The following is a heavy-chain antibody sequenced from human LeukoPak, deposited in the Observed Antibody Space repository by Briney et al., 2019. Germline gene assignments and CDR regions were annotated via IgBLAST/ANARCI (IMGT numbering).Heavy chain of an antibody. J-gene: IGHJ4*02. D-gene: IGHD6-13*01. Sequence: GGSLRLSCAASGFTFSSYGMHWVRQAPGKGLEWVAVISYDGTNIYYPDSVKGRFTISRDNSENTLYLQMNSLRAEDTAVYYCAKQTAYSSSWPDWGQGTLVTVSS. CDR2: ISYDGTNI. CDR1: GFTFSSYG. V-gene: IGHV3-30*18. CDR3: AKQTAYSSSWPD.